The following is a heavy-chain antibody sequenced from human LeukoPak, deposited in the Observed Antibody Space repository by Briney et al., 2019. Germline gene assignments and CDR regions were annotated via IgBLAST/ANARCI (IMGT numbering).Heavy chain of an antibody. V-gene: IGHV1-24*01. CDR3: ARDRYTYSGSRSLDY. D-gene: IGHD1-26*01. CDR1: GYTLTELS. J-gene: IGHJ4*02. CDR2: FDPVDGET. Sequence: ASVKVSCKVSGYTLTELSMHWVRQAPGKGLEWMGGFDPVDGETIYAQKFQGRVTITADESTSTAYMELSSLRSEDTAVYYCARDRYTYSGSRSLDYWGQGTLVTVSS.